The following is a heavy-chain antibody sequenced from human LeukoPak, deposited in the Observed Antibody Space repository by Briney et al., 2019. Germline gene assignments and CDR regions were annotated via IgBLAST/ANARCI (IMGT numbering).Heavy chain of an antibody. V-gene: IGHV3-30*18. Sequence: GGSLRLSCAASGFTFSSCGMHWVRQAPGKGLEWGAVISYDESNKYYADSVKGRFTISRDNSKNTLYLQMNSLRAEDTAVYYCAKDARTYSYGSEYWGQGTPVTVSS. D-gene: IGHD5-18*01. CDR3: AKDARTYSYGSEY. J-gene: IGHJ4*02. CDR2: ISYDESNK. CDR1: GFTFSSCG.